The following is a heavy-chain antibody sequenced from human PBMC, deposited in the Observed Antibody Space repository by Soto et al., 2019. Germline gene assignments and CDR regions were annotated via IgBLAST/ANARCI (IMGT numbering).Heavy chain of an antibody. CDR1: GGSISSSSYY. CDR3: ASPSIAAAGTSYDY. V-gene: IGHV4-39*01. Sequence: PSETLSLTCTVSGGSISSSSYYWCWIRQPPGKGLEWIGSIYYSGSTYYNPSLKSRVTISVDTSKNQFSLKLSSVTAADTAVYYCASPSIAAAGTSYDYWGQGTLVTVSS. J-gene: IGHJ4*02. D-gene: IGHD6-13*01. CDR2: IYYSGST.